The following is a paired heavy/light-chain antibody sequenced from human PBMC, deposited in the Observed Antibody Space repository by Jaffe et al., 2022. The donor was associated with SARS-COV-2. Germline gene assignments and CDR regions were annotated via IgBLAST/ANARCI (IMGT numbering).Heavy chain of an antibody. V-gene: IGHV1-2*02. CDR1: GYSFTAYY. D-gene: IGHD1-1*01. J-gene: IGHJ4*02. CDR3: ARDKPIGSK. Sequence: QVQLVQSGTEVKEPGASVKVSCQASGYSFTAYYIYWVRQAPGQGLEWMGWIDCKSGETNIAQRFQGRVTMTRDTSISTTYLDLTSLTSDDTAVYYCARDKPIGSKWGQGTLVTVSS. CDR2: IDCKSGET.
Light chain of an antibody. CDR3: FVSYNGARHWV. V-gene: IGLV7-46*01. CDR2: DTT. J-gene: IGLJ3*02. CDR1: TGAVTSGHY. Sequence: QAVVTQEPSLTVSPGGTVTLTCGSSTGAVTSGHYSYWLQQKPGQVPTTLIYDTTKKNSWTPARFSGSLLGDKAALTLSGAQPEDEAEYYCFVSYNGARHWVFGGGTKLTVL.